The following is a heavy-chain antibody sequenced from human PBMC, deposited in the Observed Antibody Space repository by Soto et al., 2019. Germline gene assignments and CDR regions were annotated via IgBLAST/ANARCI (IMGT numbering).Heavy chain of an antibody. CDR2: IIPILGIA. Sequence: QVQLVQSGAEVKKPGSSVKVSCKASGGTFSSYTISWVRQAPGQGLEWMGRIIPILGIANYAEKFQGRVTITENKPPGTTHMERSSLRSEDNAVYYCARERYYYDSSGYQRPYYFDYWGQGTLVTVSS. CDR1: GGTFSSYT. V-gene: IGHV1-69*08. J-gene: IGHJ4*02. CDR3: ARERYYYDSSGYQRPYYFDY. D-gene: IGHD3-22*01.